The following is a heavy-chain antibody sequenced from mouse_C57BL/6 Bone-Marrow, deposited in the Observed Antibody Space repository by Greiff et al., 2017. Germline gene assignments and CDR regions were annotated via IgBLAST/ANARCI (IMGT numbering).Heavy chain of an antibody. V-gene: IGHV1-53*01. CDR1: GYTFTSYW. CDR2: INPSNGGT. CDR3: ARETAQATGYCCAMDY. D-gene: IGHD3-2*02. Sequence: QVQLQQPGTELVKPGASVKLSCKASGYTFTSYWMHWVKQRPGQGLEWIGNINPSNGGTNYNEKFKSKATLTVDKSSSTAYMQLSSLTSEDSAVYYGARETAQATGYCCAMDYWGQGTPVTVSA. J-gene: IGHJ4*01.